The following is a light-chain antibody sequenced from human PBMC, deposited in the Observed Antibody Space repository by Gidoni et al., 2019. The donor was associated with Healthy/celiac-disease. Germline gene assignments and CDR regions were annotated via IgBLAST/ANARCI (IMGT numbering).Light chain of an antibody. V-gene: IGKV1-5*03. CDR2: KAS. J-gene: IGKJ1*01. Sequence: DIQMTQSPSTLSESVGDRVTITCLASQSISSWLAWYQQKPGKAPKLLIYKASSLESGVPSRFSGSGSGTEFTLTISSLQPDDFATYYCQQYNSYSWTFGQGTKVEIK. CDR1: QSISSW. CDR3: QQYNSYSWT.